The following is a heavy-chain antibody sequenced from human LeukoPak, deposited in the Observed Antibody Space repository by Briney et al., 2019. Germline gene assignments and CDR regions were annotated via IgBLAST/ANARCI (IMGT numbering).Heavy chain of an antibody. Sequence: SETLSLTCTVSGGSISSGDYYWSWIRQPPGKGLEWIGYIYYSGSTYYNPSLKSRVTISVDTSKNQFSLKLTSVTAADTAVYYCARVGPRGDFDYWGQGILVTVSS. CDR3: ARVGPRGDFDY. CDR1: GGSISSGDYY. V-gene: IGHV4-30-4*08. D-gene: IGHD3-10*01. J-gene: IGHJ4*02. CDR2: IYYSGST.